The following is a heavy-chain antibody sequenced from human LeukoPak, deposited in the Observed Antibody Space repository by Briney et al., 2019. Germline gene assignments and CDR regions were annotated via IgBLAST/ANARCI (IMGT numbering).Heavy chain of an antibody. Sequence: KPSETLSLTCSVSGGSISSYYWSWIRQPPGKGLEWIGYIYYSGSTNYNPSLKSRVTISVDTSKNQFSLKLSSVTAADTAVYYCARVGRSTVWYFELWGRGTLVTVSS. CDR3: ARVGRSTVWYFEL. CDR1: GGSISSYY. J-gene: IGHJ2*01. CDR2: IYYSGST. D-gene: IGHD2-15*01. V-gene: IGHV4-59*01.